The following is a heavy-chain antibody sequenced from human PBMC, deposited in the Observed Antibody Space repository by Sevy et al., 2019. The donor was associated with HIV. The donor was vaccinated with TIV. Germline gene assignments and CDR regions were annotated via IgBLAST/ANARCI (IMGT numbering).Heavy chain of an antibody. V-gene: IGHV3-66*01. CDR3: AREDRGSTWNSYYFDY. CDR2: IYSDGST. CDR1: GFTVSSSF. J-gene: IGHJ4*02. D-gene: IGHD3-10*01. Sequence: RGSLRLSCAASGFTVSSSFMSWVRQAPGKGLEWVSVIYSDGSTYYEDSVKGRFTISRDNSKNTLYLQMNSLRAEDTAVYYCAREDRGSTWNSYYFDYWGQGILVTVSS.